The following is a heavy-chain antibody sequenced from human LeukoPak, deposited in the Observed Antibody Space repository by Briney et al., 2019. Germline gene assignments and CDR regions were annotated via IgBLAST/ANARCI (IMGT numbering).Heavy chain of an antibody. D-gene: IGHD3-22*01. CDR3: ARLYYYDSSGPARAPYFDY. V-gene: IGHV3-23*01. J-gene: IGHJ4*02. CDR1: GFTFSSYA. Sequence: PGGSLRLSCAASGFTFSSYAMSWVRQAPGKGLEWVSAISGSGGSTYYADSVKGRFTISRDNSKNTLYLQMNSLRAEDTAVYYCARLYYYDSSGPARAPYFDYWGQGTLVTVSS. CDR2: ISGSGGST.